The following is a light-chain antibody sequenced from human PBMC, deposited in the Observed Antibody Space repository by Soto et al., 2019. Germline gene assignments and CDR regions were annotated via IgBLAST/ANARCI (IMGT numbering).Light chain of an antibody. CDR3: QRYDSSPYS. CDR1: QSISSNY. V-gene: IGKV3-20*01. Sequence: DIVLTQSPGTLSLSPGERATLSCRASQSISSNYLAWYQQKPGQAPRVLTHDASSRATGIPDRFSGSGSGTDFTLTISRLEPEDFAVYYCQRYDSSPYSFGQGTKLEIK. J-gene: IGKJ2*03. CDR2: DAS.